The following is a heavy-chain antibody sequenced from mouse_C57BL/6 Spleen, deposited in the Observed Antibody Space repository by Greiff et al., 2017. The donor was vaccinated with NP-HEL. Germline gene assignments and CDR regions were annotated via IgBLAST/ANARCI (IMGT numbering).Heavy chain of an antibody. V-gene: IGHV1-53*01. CDR2: INPSNGGT. Sequence: VQLQQSGTELVKPGASVKLSCKASGYTFTSYWMHWVKQRPGQGLEWIGNINPSNGGTNYNEKFKSKATLTVDKSSSTAYMQLSSLTSEDSAVYYCARASMVTTKGVDYWGQGTTLTVSS. CDR1: GYTFTSYW. CDR3: ARASMVTTKGVDY. D-gene: IGHD2-2*01. J-gene: IGHJ2*01.